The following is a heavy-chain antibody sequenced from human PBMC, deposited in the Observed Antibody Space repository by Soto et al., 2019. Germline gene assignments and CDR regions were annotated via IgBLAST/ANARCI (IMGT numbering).Heavy chain of an antibody. Sequence: QVQLVQSGAEVKKPGSSVKVSCKASGGTFSSYAFNWVRQAPGQGLEWMGGIIPIFATASNAQKFQGRVTITADESTSTAYMELSRLRSADTAVYYCAIGTYAYDSIGYAGTFEIWGQGTRVTVSS. V-gene: IGHV1-69*01. CDR2: IIPIFATA. J-gene: IGHJ3*02. CDR3: AIGTYAYDSIGYAGTFEI. CDR1: GGTFSSYA. D-gene: IGHD3-22*01.